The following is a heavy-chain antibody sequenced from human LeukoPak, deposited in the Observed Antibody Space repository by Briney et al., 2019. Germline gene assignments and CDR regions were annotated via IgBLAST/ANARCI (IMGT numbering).Heavy chain of an antibody. Sequence: KPGGSLRLSCAASGFTFSDYYMSWIRQAPGKGLEWVSYISSSSSYIYYADSVKGRFTISRDNAKNSLYLQMNSLRAEDTAVYYCARDQARELPQYYYYYYGMDVWGKGTTVTVSS. D-gene: IGHD3-10*01. CDR2: ISSSSSYI. J-gene: IGHJ6*04. CDR3: ARDQARELPQYYYYYYGMDV. CDR1: GFTFSDYY. V-gene: IGHV3-11*06.